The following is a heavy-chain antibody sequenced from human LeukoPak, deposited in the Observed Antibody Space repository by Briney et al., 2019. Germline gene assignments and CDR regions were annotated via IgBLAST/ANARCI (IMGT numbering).Heavy chain of an antibody. Sequence: ASVKVSCKASGYDFLSYGITWVRQAPGQGPEWMGWISPYNGDTNYAQRLQGRVTMTTETSATTAHMELRSLRSDSTAVYYCARDTSYGSGTFDYWGQGTLVTVSS. J-gene: IGHJ4*02. CDR3: ARDTSYGSGTFDY. D-gene: IGHD3-10*01. CDR1: GYDFLSYG. V-gene: IGHV1-18*01. CDR2: ISPYNGDT.